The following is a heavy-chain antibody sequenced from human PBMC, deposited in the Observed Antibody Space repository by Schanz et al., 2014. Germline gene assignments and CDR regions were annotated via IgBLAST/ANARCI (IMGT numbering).Heavy chain of an antibody. V-gene: IGHV3-21*02. D-gene: IGHD2-21*02. CDR2: ISSRSSHI. J-gene: IGHJ4*02. Sequence: EVQLLESGGGLVQPGGSLRLSCAASGFTFSDYFMTWVRQAPGKGLEWVSSISSRSSHIYYADSVKGRFTVSRDNAKNSVYLQMNGLRVEDTAVYYCVRERTNYGGNSYFFDHWGQGTLVTVSS. CDR1: GFTFSDYF. CDR3: VRERTNYGGNSYFFDH.